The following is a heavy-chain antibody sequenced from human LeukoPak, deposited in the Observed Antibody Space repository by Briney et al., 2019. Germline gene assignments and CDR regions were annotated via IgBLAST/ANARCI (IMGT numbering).Heavy chain of an antibody. J-gene: IGHJ5*02. CDR1: GFALSSYS. CDR3: AKSGSGTPNPPLNWFDP. D-gene: IGHD3-10*01. CDR2: ISGSGGST. V-gene: IGHV3-23*01. Sequence: PGGSLRLSCAASGFALSSYSMNWVRQAPGKGLEWVSAISGSGGSTYYADSVKGRFTISRDNSKNTLYLQMNSLRAEDTAVYYCAKSGSGTPNPPLNWFDPWGKGTLVTVSS.